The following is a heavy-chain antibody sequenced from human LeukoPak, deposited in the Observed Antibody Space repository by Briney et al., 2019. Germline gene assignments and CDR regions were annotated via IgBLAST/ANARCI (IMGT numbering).Heavy chain of an antibody. J-gene: IGHJ4*02. D-gene: IGHD2-2*01. CDR3: ARVVGLQDIVVVPAAVLFDY. CDR2: INPLSGGT. Sequence: GASVKVFCKASGYTFSDYYMHWVRQAPGQGLEWMGWINPLSGGTNYAQKFQGRVTMTRDTSISTAYMELSRLVSGDTAVYYCARVVGLQDIVVVPAAVLFDYWGQGTLDTVSS. CDR1: GYTFSDYY. V-gene: IGHV1-2*02.